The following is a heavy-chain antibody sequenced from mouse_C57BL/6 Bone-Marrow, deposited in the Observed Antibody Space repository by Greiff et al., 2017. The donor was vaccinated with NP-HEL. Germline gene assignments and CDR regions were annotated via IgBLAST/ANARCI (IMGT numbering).Heavy chain of an antibody. J-gene: IGHJ2*01. CDR3: ARDYDYDGDY. CDR2: IYPGSGST. D-gene: IGHD2-4*01. CDR1: GYTFTSYW. V-gene: IGHV1-55*01. Sequence: QVQLQQPGAELVKPGASVKMSCKASGYTFTSYWITWVKQRPGQGLEWIGDIYPGSGSTNYNEKFKSKATLTGDTSSSTAYMQLSSLTSEDSAVYYGARDYDYDGDYWGQGTTLTVSS.